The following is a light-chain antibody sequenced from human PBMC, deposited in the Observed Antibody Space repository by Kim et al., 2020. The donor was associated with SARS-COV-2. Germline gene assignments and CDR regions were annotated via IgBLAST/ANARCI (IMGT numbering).Light chain of an antibody. J-gene: IGKJ1*01. Sequence: DIQMTQSPSSLSASLGDRVTITCRASQVISNYLAWYQQSPGKVPKLLIYGASTLQSGVPSRFSGSGSGTYFTLTISSLQPEDVATYYCQQYNSAPQTFGQGTKVDIK. CDR1: QVISNY. CDR2: GAS. V-gene: IGKV1-27*01. CDR3: QQYNSAPQT.